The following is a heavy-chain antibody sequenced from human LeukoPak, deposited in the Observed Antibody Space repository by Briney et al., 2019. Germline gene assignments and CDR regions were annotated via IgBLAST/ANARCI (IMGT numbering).Heavy chain of an antibody. J-gene: IGHJ4*02. CDR1: GGTFSSYA. CDR3: ASSPAGYSSSYYFDY. CDR2: IIPIFGTA. D-gene: IGHD6-13*01. Sequence: SVKVSCKASGGTFSSYAISWVRQAPGQGLEWMGGIIPIFGTANYAQKFQGRVTITTDESTSTAYMELSSLRSEDTAVYYCASSPAGYSSSYYFDYWGQGTLVTVSS. V-gene: IGHV1-69*05.